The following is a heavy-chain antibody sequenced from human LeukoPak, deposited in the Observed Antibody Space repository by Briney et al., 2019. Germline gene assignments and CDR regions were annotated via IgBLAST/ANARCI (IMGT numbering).Heavy chain of an antibody. CDR3: ARDPSTLLPTDDS. V-gene: IGHV3-23*05. CDR1: GFTFSSYA. CDR2: IHPIGINT. Sequence: GGSLRHSCAASGFTFSSYAKSWGRQARGKGLGWDSTIHPIGINTHHPDSVKGRFTISRDNSKNTLYLQMNSLRVEDTAIYYCARDPSTLLPTDDSWGQGTLVAVSS. D-gene: IGHD2-2*01. J-gene: IGHJ4*02.